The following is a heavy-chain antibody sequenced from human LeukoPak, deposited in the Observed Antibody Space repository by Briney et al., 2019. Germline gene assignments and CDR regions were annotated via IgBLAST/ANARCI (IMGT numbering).Heavy chain of an antibody. V-gene: IGHV3-20*04. J-gene: IGHJ4*02. CDR2: INWNGGST. CDR3: ASSGWDHYFDY. D-gene: IGHD6-19*01. Sequence: GGSLRLSCAASGFTFDDYGMSWVRQAPGKGLEWVSGINWNGGSTGYADSVKGRFTISRDNAKNSLYLQMNSLRAEDTALYYCASSGWDHYFDYWGQGTLVTVSS. CDR1: GFTFDDYG.